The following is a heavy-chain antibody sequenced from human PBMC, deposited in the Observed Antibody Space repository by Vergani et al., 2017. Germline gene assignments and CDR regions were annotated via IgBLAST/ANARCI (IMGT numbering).Heavy chain of an antibody. D-gene: IGHD1-26*01. CDR3: ARGYSGSQGLDY. V-gene: IGHV1-69*02. J-gene: IGHJ4*02. CDR1: GGTFSSYT. CDR2: SIPILGIA. Sequence: QVQLVQSGAEVKKPGSSVKVSCKASGGTFSSYTISWVRQAPGQGLEWMGRSIPILGIANYAQKFQGRVTITADKSTSTAYMELSSLRSEDTAVYYCARGYSGSQGLDYWGQGTLVTVSS.